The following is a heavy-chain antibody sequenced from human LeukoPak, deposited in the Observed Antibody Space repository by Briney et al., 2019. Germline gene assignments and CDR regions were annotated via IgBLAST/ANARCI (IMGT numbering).Heavy chain of an antibody. CDR3: ARDGVLRYFDWITNFDY. D-gene: IGHD3-9*01. CDR1: GYTFTSYY. J-gene: IGHJ4*02. Sequence: ASVKVSCKASGYTFTSYYIHWVRQAPGQGLEWMGWINPNSGGTNYAQKFQGRVTMTRDTSISTAYMELSRLRSDDTAVYYCARDGVLRYFDWITNFDYWGQGTLVTVSS. CDR2: INPNSGGT. V-gene: IGHV1-2*02.